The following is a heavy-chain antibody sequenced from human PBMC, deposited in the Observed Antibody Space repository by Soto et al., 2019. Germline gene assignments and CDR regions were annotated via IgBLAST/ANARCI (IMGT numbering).Heavy chain of an antibody. CDR1: GGSIISGGYS. J-gene: IGHJ4*02. CDR3: AREGRLGYFDY. D-gene: IGHD6-19*01. V-gene: IGHV4-30-2*01. Sequence: PSETLSLTCAVSGGSIISGGYSWSWIRQPPGKGLEWIGYIYHSGSTYYNPSLKSRVTISVDRSKNQFSLKLSSVTAADTAVYYCAREGRLGYFDYWGQGTLVTVSS. CDR2: IYHSGST.